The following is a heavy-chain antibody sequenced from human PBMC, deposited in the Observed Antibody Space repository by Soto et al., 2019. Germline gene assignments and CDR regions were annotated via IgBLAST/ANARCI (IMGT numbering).Heavy chain of an antibody. CDR3: AATVTNYYYYYMDV. D-gene: IGHD4-17*01. V-gene: IGHV2-26*01. CDR1: GFSLSNARMG. J-gene: IGHJ6*03. CDR2: IFSNDEK. Sequence: QVTLKESGPVLAKPTETLTLTCTVSGFSLSNARMGVSWIRQPPGKALEWLAHIFSNDEKSYSTSLKSRLTISKDTSKSQVVLTMTNMDPVDTATYYCAATVTNYYYYYMDVWGKGTTVTVSS.